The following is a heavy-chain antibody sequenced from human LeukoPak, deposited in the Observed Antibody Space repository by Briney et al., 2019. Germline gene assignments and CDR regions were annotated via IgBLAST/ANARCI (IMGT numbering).Heavy chain of an antibody. V-gene: IGHV3-74*01. D-gene: IGHD2-2*01. Sequence: GGSLRLSCAASGFSVSSNFMSWVRQVPGQGLVWVSRINSDGSSTSFADSVKGRFGISRDNDRNTLYLQMNSLRAEDTAVYFCARDPHYAYFDYWGQGTLVTVSS. CDR1: GFSVSSNF. J-gene: IGHJ4*02. CDR2: INSDGSST. CDR3: ARDPHYAYFDY.